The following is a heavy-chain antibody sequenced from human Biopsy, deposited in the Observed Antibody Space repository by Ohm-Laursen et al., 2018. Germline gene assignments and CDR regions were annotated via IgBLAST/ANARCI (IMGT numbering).Heavy chain of an antibody. D-gene: IGHD3-10*01. J-gene: IGHJ5*01. V-gene: IGHV3-21*06. CDR1: GVTLSGYS. CDR3: ATELLPPGVGAPWLES. Sequence: GSLRLSCAASGVTLSGYSMNWVRQAPGKGLEWVSSISASSSYIHYADSVKGRFTVSRDNAKNSLYLQMNSLRAADTAKYYCATELLPPGVGAPWLESWGQGISVTVSS. CDR2: ISASSSYI.